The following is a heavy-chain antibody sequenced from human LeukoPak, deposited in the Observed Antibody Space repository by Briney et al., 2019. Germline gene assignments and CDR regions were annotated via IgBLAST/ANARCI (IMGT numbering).Heavy chain of an antibody. J-gene: IGHJ4*02. CDR3: ARAHRMVRGVPDY. CDR1: GFTFSRYS. Sequence: GGSLRLSCAASGFTFSRYSLNWVRQAPGKGLEWVSCISSSSSYIYYADSVKGRFTISRDNAKNSLYLQMNSLRAEDTAVYYCARAHRMVRGVPDYWGQGTLVTVSS. CDR2: ISSSSSYI. V-gene: IGHV3-21*04. D-gene: IGHD3-10*01.